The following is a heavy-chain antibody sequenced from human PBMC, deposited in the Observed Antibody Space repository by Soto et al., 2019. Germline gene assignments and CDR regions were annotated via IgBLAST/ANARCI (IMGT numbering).Heavy chain of an antibody. Sequence: GGSLRLSCAASGFTFDDYAMHWVRQAPGKGLEWVSLISGGGGSTYYADSVKGRFTISRDNSKNSLYLQMNSLRTEDTALYYCAKDAFPAGERPYYFDYWGQGTLVTVSS. D-gene: IGHD2-2*01. J-gene: IGHJ4*02. CDR1: GFTFDDYA. CDR3: AKDAFPAGERPYYFDY. V-gene: IGHV3-43*02. CDR2: ISGGGGST.